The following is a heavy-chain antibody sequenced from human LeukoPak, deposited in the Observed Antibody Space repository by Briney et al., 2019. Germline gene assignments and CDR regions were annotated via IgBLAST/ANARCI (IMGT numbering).Heavy chain of an antibody. J-gene: IGHJ4*02. CDR2: ISGSGGST. D-gene: IGHD3-22*01. CDR3: AKVGYDSSGYYYEVRYYFDY. Sequence: GGSLRLSCAASGFTFSSYAMSWVRQAPGKGLEWVSAISGSGGSTYYADSVKGRFTISRDNSKNTLYLQMNSLRAEDTAVYYCAKVGYDSSGYYYEVRYYFDYWGQGTLVTVSS. CDR1: GFTFSSYA. V-gene: IGHV3-23*01.